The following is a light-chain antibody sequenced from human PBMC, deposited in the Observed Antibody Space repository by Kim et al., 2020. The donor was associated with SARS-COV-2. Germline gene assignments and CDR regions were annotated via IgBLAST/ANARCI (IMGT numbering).Light chain of an antibody. V-gene: IGLV3-1*01. J-gene: IGLJ1*01. CDR3: QAWDSSTYDV. CDR1: KLGEKY. Sequence: SYELTQPPSVSVSPGQTASITCSGDKLGEKYACWYQQKPGQSPVLVIYQDSKRPSGIPERFSGSNSGNTATLTISGTQAMDEADYYCQAWDSSTYDVFGAGTKVTVL. CDR2: QDS.